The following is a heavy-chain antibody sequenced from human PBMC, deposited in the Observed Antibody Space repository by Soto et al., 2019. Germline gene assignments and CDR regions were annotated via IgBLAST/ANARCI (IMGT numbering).Heavy chain of an antibody. V-gene: IGHV4-59*01. Sequence: PSVPLPLPCTVSGGSISSYYWSWIRQPPGKGLEWIGYIYYSGSTNYNPSLKSRVCISVDKSKNQFSLKLSSVTAADTAVYYCAKGGYSSSPGYFDYWGKGTLVT. CDR2: IYYSGST. D-gene: IGHD6-6*01. CDR3: AKGGYSSSPGYFDY. CDR1: GGSISSYY. J-gene: IGHJ4*02.